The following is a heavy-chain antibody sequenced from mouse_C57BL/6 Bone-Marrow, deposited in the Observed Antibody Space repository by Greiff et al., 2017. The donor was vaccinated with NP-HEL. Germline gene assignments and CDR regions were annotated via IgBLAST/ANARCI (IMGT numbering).Heavy chain of an antibody. CDR2: IDPSDSEN. CDR1: GYTFTSYW. Sequence: VQLQQPGAELVRPGSSVKLSCKASGYTFTSYWMHWVKQRPIQGLEWIGNIDPSDSENHYNQQFKDKATLTVDKSSSTAYTQLSSLTSEDSAVYYCASSTMVTRAWCAYWGQGTLVTVSA. CDR3: ASSTMVTRAWCAY. V-gene: IGHV1-52*01. D-gene: IGHD2-2*01. J-gene: IGHJ3*01.